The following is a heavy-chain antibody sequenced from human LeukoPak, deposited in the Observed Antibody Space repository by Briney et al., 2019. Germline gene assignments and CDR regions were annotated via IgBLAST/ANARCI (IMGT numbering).Heavy chain of an antibody. V-gene: IGHV3-73*01. J-gene: IGHJ6*02. CDR3: AKDAPPGEYYDFWSGYFQNTDYYYYGMDV. D-gene: IGHD3-3*01. Sequence: GGSLRLSCAASGFSFSGSAMHWVRQASGKGLEWLGRIRSKANRYATAYAASVKGRFTISRDDSKNTAYLQMNSLKTEDTAVYYCAKDAPPGEYYDFWSGYFQNTDYYYYGMDVWGQGTTVTVSS. CDR2: IRSKANRYAT. CDR1: GFSFSGSA.